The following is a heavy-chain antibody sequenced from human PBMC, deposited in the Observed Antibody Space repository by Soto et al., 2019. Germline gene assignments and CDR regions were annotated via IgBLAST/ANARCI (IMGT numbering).Heavy chain of an antibody. CDR3: ARDRGYCSGGFCAWFFDL. D-gene: IGHD2-15*01. J-gene: IGHJ2*01. Sequence: GGSLRLSCAASGFNFNNNGMIWVRQAPGKGLEWVSTISSDGGAAFYADSVEGRFTISRDNSKNTMYVQMNSLRAGDTAVYYCARDRGYCSGGFCAWFFDLWGRGTQVTVSS. CDR2: ISSDGGAA. CDR1: GFNFNNNG. V-gene: IGHV3-23*01.